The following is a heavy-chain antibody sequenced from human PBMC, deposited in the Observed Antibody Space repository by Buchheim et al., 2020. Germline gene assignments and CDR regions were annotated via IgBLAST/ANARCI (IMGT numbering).Heavy chain of an antibody. V-gene: IGHV3-23*01. J-gene: IGHJ4*02. CDR2: ISGSGGST. CDR1: CFSFSTYA. Sequence: EVQVLESGGGLAQPGGSLRLSCAASCFSFSTYAMHWVRQAPGKGLEWVSGISGSGGSTYYAYSLKGRFSISRDNSKTILYLERNSLRTEDTAVYYCAKKGLGRYVDYFDHWGQGTL. CDR3: AKKGLGRYVDYFDH. D-gene: IGHD1-26*01.